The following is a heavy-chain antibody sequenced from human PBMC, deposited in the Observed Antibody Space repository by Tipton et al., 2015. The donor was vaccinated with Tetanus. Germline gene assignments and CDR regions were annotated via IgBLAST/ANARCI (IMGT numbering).Heavy chain of an antibody. CDR3: ARYSSSWSSDAFDI. Sequence: TLSLTCTVSGGSISSSSYYWGWIRQPPGKGLEWIGSIYYSGSTYYNPSLKSRVTISVDTSKNQFSLKLSSVTAADTAVYYCARYSSSWSSDAFDIWGQGTMVTVSS. CDR2: IYYSGST. J-gene: IGHJ3*02. CDR1: GGSISSSSYY. D-gene: IGHD6-13*01. V-gene: IGHV4-39*01.